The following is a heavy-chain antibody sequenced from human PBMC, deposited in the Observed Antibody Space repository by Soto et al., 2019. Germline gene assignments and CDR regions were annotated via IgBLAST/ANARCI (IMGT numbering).Heavy chain of an antibody. D-gene: IGHD2-2*02. CDR1: GFTFSTYS. J-gene: IGHJ6*02. CDR2: ISSRSDI. Sequence: PGGSLRLSCVGSGFTFSTYSINWVRQAPGKRLEWVSSISSRSDIYYADSVKGRFTISRDNAKNSVSLQMNSLRAEDTAVYYCAREYTAWPLAYGLDVCGQGTTVTVSS. V-gene: IGHV3-21*01. CDR3: AREYTAWPLAYGLDV.